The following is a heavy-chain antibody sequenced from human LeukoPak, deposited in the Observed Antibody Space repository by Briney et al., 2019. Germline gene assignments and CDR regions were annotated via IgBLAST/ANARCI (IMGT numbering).Heavy chain of an antibody. CDR1: GFTFSSYG. J-gene: IGHJ3*02. Sequence: GGSLRLSCAASGFTFSSYGMHWVRQAPGKGLEWVAVISYDGSNKYYADSVKGRFTISRDNSKNTLYLQMNSLRAEDTAVYYCAKEREGAFDIWGQGTMVTVSS. V-gene: IGHV3-30*18. D-gene: IGHD1-26*01. CDR3: AKEREGAFDI. CDR2: ISYDGSNK.